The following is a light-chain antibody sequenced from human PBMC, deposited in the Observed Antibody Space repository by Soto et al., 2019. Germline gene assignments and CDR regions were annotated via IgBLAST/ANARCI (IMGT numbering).Light chain of an antibody. CDR1: QSVSAY. J-gene: IGKJ2*01. CDR2: DAS. V-gene: IGKV3-11*01. Sequence: EIVLTQSPATLSLSPGERATLSCRASQSVSAYLAWYQQKPGQAPRLLIYDASNRATGIPARFIGSGSGTDFTLTISSLEPEDFTVYYCQQRSNWYTFGQGTKLEIK. CDR3: QQRSNWYT.